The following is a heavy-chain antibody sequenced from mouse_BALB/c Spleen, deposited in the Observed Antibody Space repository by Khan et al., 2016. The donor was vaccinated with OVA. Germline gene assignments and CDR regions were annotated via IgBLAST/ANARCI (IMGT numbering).Heavy chain of an antibody. CDR2: ISYSGNT. CDR3: ARIYGGDFDC. Sequence: EVQLQESAPGLVKPSQSLSLTCTVTGYSITSDYAWNWIRQFPGNKLEWMVYISYSGNTKYNPSLKSRISITRDTSENQFFLQLNSVTIEDTATYYCARIYGGDFDCWGQGTTLAVSS. J-gene: IGHJ2*01. D-gene: IGHD1-1*01. V-gene: IGHV3-2*02. CDR1: GYSITSDYA.